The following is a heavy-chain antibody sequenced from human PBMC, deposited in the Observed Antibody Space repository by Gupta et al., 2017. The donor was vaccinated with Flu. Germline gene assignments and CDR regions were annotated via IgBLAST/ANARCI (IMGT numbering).Heavy chain of an antibody. D-gene: IGHD4-11*01. J-gene: IGHJ4*02. V-gene: IGHV3-7*01. CDR1: GFTFSRSW. CDR2: IKEDGSTK. CDR3: ARDRAYNCFDY. Sequence: EVQLVESGGGLAQPGGSLRLSCAASGFTFSRSWMTWVRQAPGKGLGWVANIKEDGSTKNYVDSVKGRFTISRDNAKNSLFLQMDSLRAEDTAVYYCARDRAYNCFDYWGQGTLVTVSS.